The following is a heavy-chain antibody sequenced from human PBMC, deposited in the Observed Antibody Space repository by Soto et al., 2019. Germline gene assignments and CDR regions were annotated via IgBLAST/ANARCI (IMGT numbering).Heavy chain of an antibody. V-gene: IGHV3-23*01. J-gene: IGHJ4*02. D-gene: IGHD2-15*01. CDR3: AKRRGAGGHFDY. CDR2: VSIGGST. CDR1: GFTFSSYA. Sequence: GSLRLSCAASGFTFSSYAMGWVRQGPGKWLEWVAVVSIGGSTHYADSVRGRFTISRDNSKNTLSLQMNSLTAEDTAVYFCAKRRGAGGHFDYWGQGALVTVSS.